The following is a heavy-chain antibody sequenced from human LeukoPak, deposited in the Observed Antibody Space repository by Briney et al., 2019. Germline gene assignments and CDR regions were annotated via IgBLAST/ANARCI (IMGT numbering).Heavy chain of an antibody. CDR1: GGSISSYY. CDR2: IYYSGST. V-gene: IGHV4-59*01. J-gene: IGHJ3*02. Sequence: SETLSLTCTVSGGSISSYYWSWIRQPPGKGLEWIGYIYYSGSTNYNPSLKSRVTISVDTSKNQFSLKLSSVTAADTAVYYCARAHYGGNHGDAFDIWGQGTMVTVSS. D-gene: IGHD4-23*01. CDR3: ARAHYGGNHGDAFDI.